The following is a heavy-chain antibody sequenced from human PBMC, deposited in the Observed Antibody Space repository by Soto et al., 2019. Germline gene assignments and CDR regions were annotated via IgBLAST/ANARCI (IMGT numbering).Heavy chain of an antibody. CDR3: AREGPNWNGLNWFDP. D-gene: IGHD1-20*01. CDR2: ISSSSSYI. Sequence: EVQLVESGGGLVKPGGSLRLSCAASGFTFSSYSMNWVRQAPGKGLEWVSSISSSSSYIYYADSVKGRFTIPRDNAKNSLYLQMNSLRAEDTAVYYCAREGPNWNGLNWFDPWGQGTLVTVSS. V-gene: IGHV3-21*01. J-gene: IGHJ5*02. CDR1: GFTFSSYS.